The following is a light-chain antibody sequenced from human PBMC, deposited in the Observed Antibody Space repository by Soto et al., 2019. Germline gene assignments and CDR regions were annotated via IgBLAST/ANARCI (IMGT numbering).Light chain of an antibody. V-gene: IGKV3-20*01. CDR2: GAS. CDR1: QSVSSSY. Sequence: ESVLTQSPGTLSLSPGERATRSCRASQSVSSSYLAWYQQKPGQAPRLLIYGASSRATGIPDRFSGSGSGTEFTLTISSLQSEDFAVYYCQQYNNWPPEGTFGQGTKVDIK. J-gene: IGKJ1*01. CDR3: QQYNNWPPEGT.